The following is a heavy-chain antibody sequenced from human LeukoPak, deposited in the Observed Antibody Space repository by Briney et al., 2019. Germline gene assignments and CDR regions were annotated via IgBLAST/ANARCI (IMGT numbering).Heavy chain of an antibody. CDR2: IYYSGST. CDR1: GGSISSSSYY. Sequence: SETLSLTCTVSGGSISSSSYYWGWIRQPPGKGLEWIGSIYYSGSTYYNPSLKSRVTISVDTSKNQFSLKLSSVTAADTAVCYCARHKTLRFDPWGQGTLVTVSS. J-gene: IGHJ5*02. CDR3: ARHKTLRFDP. V-gene: IGHV4-39*01.